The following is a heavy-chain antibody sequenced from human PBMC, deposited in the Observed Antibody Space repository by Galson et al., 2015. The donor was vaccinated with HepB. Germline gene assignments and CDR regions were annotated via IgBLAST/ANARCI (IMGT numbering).Heavy chain of an antibody. J-gene: IGHJ6*02. V-gene: IGHV3-53*01. CDR1: GFTVSSNY. Sequence: SLRLSCAASGFTVSSNYMSWVRQAPGKGLEWVSLIYSGGSTNYADSVKGRFTISRDNSKNTLYLQMSSLRAEDTAVYYCARDSLGYGMDVWGRGTTVTVSS. CDR2: IYSGGST. D-gene: IGHD7-27*01. CDR3: ARDSLGYGMDV.